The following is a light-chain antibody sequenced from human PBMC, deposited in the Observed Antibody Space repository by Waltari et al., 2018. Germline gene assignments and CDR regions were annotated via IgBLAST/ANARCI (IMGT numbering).Light chain of an antibody. CDR1: SSEIGGYNG. CDR2: EVS. V-gene: IGLV2-18*02. Sequence: QSALTQPPSVSKSLGQSVTISCTGTSSEIGGYNGVSWYQQHSVTAPRLLIYEVSKRPAGVSDRFSGSKSGNTASLTISGLQAEDEADYYCGSYRSGSTYIFGAGTRLTVL. J-gene: IGLJ1*01. CDR3: GSYRSGSTYI.